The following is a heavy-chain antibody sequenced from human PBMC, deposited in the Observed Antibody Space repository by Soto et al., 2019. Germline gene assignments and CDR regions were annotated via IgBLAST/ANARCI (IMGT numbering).Heavy chain of an antibody. J-gene: IGHJ4*02. Sequence: GGSRRLSGAVSGLPLQKYGMNWVGQAPGKGLAWVSSISFSCDFIYYAESVKGRFTIFRNNARNSLYLQMNRLGVYDTALYFCARATYNCNHEDWGQGTQVTVSS. CDR3: ARATYNCNHED. V-gene: IGHV3-21*01. CDR2: ISFSCDFI. D-gene: IGHD1-20*01. CDR1: GLPLQKYG.